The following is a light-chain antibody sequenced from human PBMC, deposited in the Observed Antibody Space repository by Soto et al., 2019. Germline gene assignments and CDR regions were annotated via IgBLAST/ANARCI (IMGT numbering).Light chain of an antibody. CDR3: QQYGSSPPIT. CDR2: GAS. CDR1: QIVSSSY. Sequence: EIVLTQSPGTLSLSPVERATLSCRASQIVSSSYLAWYQQKPGQAPRLLIYGASSRATGIPDRFSGSGSGTDFTLTISRLEPEDFAVYYCQQYGSSPPITFGGGTKVDIK. J-gene: IGKJ4*01. V-gene: IGKV3-20*01.